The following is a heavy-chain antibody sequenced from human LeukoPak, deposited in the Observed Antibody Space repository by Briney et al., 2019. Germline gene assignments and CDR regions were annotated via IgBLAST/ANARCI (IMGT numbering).Heavy chain of an antibody. CDR3: ARDQGAAGDY. J-gene: IGHJ4*02. D-gene: IGHD6-13*01. CDR2: INEDGSEK. CDR1: GFTFSTYW. Sequence: GGPLRLSCAASGFTFSTYWMTWVRQAPGKGLEWVANINEDGSEKFYVDSVKGRFTIYRDNAKKSVYLQMNSLIAEDTALYYCARDQGAAGDYWGQGTLVTVSS. V-gene: IGHV3-7*01.